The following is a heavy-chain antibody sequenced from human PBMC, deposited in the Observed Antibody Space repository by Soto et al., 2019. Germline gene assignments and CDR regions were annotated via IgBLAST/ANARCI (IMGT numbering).Heavy chain of an antibody. CDR2: IYYSGST. CDR3: AGVPLRGDYGPLFDY. CDR1: GVSISSYY. D-gene: IGHD4-17*01. Sequence: PSETLSLTCTVSGVSISSYYWSWIRHPPGKGLEWIGYIYYSGSTNYNPSLKSRVTISVDTSKNQFSLKLSSVTAADTAVYYCAGVPLRGDYGPLFDYWGQGTLVTVSS. J-gene: IGHJ4*02. V-gene: IGHV4-59*01.